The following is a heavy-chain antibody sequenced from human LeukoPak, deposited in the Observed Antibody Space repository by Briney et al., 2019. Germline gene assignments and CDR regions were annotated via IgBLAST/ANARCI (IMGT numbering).Heavy chain of an antibody. Sequence: PSETLSLTCTVSGGSISRGDNYWSWIRQHPGKGLERIVYIYYTGRTYYNPSLKSRVTISIDTSRSQFSLRLSSVTAADTAVYYCGRNRSGSSSLNAFDIWGQGTMGTVSS. J-gene: IGHJ3*02. CDR3: GRNRSGSSSLNAFDI. CDR1: GGSISRGDNY. V-gene: IGHV4-31*03. CDR2: IYYTGRT. D-gene: IGHD3-10*01.